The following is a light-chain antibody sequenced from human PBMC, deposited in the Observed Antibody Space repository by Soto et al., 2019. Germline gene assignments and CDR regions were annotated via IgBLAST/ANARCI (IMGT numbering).Light chain of an antibody. Sequence: IVMTQSPDSLAVSLGERATINCKSSQSILSSSNNKNFLAWYQHKPGQPPKLLFYWASTRNSGVPDRFSGSGSGAHFTLTISSLQAEDVAVYYCQQYYNSPITFGQGTRLEIK. CDR1: QSILSSSNNKNF. V-gene: IGKV4-1*01. CDR3: QQYYNSPIT. CDR2: WAS. J-gene: IGKJ5*01.